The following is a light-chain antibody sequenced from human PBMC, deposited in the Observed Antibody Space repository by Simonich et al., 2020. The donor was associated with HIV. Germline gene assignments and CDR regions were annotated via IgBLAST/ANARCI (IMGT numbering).Light chain of an antibody. CDR3: CSSAGSRV. Sequence: QSALTQPASVSGSPGQSITISCTGTSSDVGSYNLVSWYQQHPGKAPKLIIYEDKKRPSGVSNRFSGSKSGNTASLTMSGLQAEDEADYYCCSSAGSRVFGGGTKLTVL. CDR1: SSDVGSYNL. J-gene: IGLJ3*02. V-gene: IGLV2-23*01. CDR2: EDK.